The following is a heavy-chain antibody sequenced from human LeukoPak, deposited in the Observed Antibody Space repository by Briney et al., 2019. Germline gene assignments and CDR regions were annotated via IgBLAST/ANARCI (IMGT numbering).Heavy chain of an antibody. CDR2: THYSGST. Sequence: PSETLSLTCTVSGVSISSYYWIWVRQPPGKGLEWIGYTHYSGSTNYNASLKRRVTISEDTSKKQFSLQLNFMTPEDKAMYYSGSTNDNASLKSRVTISVDTSKNQFALQLDSVSPEDTAMYYCARVVAMIRGVKNWFDRWGQGTLVTVSS. CDR3: GSTNDNASLKSRVTISVDTSKNQFALQLDSVSPEDTAMYYCARVVAMIRGVKNWFDR. D-gene: IGHD3-10*01. V-gene: IGHV4-59*12. CDR1: GVSISSYY. J-gene: IGHJ5*02.